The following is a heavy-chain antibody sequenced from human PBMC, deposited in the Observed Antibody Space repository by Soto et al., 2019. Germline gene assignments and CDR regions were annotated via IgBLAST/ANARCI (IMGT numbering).Heavy chain of an antibody. CDR1: GYSFTGYY. D-gene: IGHD3-22*01. J-gene: IGHJ4*02. V-gene: IGHV1-2*02. CDR3: ARPYYDSSGYYGY. Sequence: ASVKVSCKSSGYSFTGYYMHWVRQAPGQGLEWMGWINPNSGGTNYAQKFQGRVTMTRDTSISTAYMELSRLRSDDTAVYYCARPYYDSSGYYGYWGQGTLVTVSS. CDR2: INPNSGGT.